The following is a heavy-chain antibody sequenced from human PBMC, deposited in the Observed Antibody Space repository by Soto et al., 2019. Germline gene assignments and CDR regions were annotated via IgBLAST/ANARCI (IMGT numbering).Heavy chain of an antibody. D-gene: IGHD3-3*01. CDR3: SIFFTGSITIFGVVIAPGGMDV. CDR1: GGSFSGYY. Sequence: SETLSLTCAVYGGSFSGYYWSWIRQPPGKGLEWIGEINHSGSTKYNPSLKSRVTISVDTSKNQFSLKMSSVTAADTAVYYCSIFFTGSITIFGVVIAPGGMDVWGQGTTVTVSS. CDR2: INHSGST. J-gene: IGHJ6*02. V-gene: IGHV4-34*01.